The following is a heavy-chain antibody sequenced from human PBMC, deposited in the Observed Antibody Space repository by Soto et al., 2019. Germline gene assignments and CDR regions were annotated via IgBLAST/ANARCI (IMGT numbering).Heavy chain of an antibody. CDR1: GGSFSSSTYY. Sequence: QLQLQESGPGLVKPSETLSLTCTVSGGSFSSSTYYWGWIRQPPGKGLEWIGSMYSGGNTYYNPSLKSRVTVSVDTSKNHFSLKLTPVTAAYTAMYYCARQPYDSTGYYYGAWGQGTLVTVSS. D-gene: IGHD3-22*01. CDR2: MYSGGNT. CDR3: ARQPYDSTGYYYGA. V-gene: IGHV4-39*01. J-gene: IGHJ5*02.